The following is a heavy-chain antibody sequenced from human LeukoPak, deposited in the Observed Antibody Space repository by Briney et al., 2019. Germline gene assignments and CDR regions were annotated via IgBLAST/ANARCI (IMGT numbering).Heavy chain of an antibody. Sequence: PGGSLRLSCAASGFTFSSYAMSWVRQAPGKGLEWVSAISGSGGSTYYADSVEGRFTISRDNSKNTLYLQMNSLRAEDTAVYYCAKDDYYDSSGQGFDYWGQGTLVTVSS. V-gene: IGHV3-23*01. CDR3: AKDDYYDSSGQGFDY. CDR1: GFTFSSYA. CDR2: ISGSGGST. D-gene: IGHD3-22*01. J-gene: IGHJ4*02.